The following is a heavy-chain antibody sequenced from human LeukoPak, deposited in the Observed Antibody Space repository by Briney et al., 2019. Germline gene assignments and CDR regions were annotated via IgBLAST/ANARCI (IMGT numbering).Heavy chain of an antibody. CDR1: GFTFSSYA. CDR2: ISYDGSNK. V-gene: IGHV3-30-3*02. J-gene: IGHJ5*02. CDR3: AKIPYSSGWVQNWFDP. D-gene: IGHD6-19*01. Sequence: GGSLRLSCAASGFTFSSYAMHWVRQAPGKGLEWVAVISYDGSNKYYADSVKGRFTISRDNSKNTLYLQMNSLRAEDTAVYYCAKIPYSSGWVQNWFDPWGQGTLVTVSS.